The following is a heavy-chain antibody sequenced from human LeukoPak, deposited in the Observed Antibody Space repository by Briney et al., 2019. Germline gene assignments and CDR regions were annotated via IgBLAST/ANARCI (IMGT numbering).Heavy chain of an antibody. Sequence: PGGSLRLSRAASGFTFSSYSMTWVRQAPGKGLEWVSSISSSSIYIYYADSVKGRFTISRDDAKNSLYLQMNSLTAEDTAVYYCARDSVYSSAWSDYHHYGMDVWGQGTTVTVSS. V-gene: IGHV3-21*01. CDR3: ARDSVYSSAWSDYHHYGMDV. CDR1: GFTFSSYS. D-gene: IGHD6-13*01. J-gene: IGHJ6*02. CDR2: ISSSSIYI.